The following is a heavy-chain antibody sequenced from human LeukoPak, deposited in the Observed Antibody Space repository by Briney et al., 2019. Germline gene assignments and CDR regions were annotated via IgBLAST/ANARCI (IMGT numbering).Heavy chain of an antibody. CDR3: ARGPAIYDSSGYYYVFRFDY. CDR2: ISSSGSYI. V-gene: IGHV3-21*01. J-gene: IGHJ4*02. CDR1: GFTFSSYS. Sequence: PGGSLRLSCAASGFTFSSYSMNWVRQAPGKGLEWVSSISSSGSYIYYADSVKGRFTISRDSAKNSLYLQMNSLRAEDTAVYSCARGPAIYDSSGYYYVFRFDYWGQGTLVTVSS. D-gene: IGHD3-22*01.